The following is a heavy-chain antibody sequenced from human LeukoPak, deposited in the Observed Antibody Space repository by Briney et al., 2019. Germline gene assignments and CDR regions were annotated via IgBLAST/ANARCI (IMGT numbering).Heavy chain of an antibody. CDR3: ARHSKYYDFWSGYYHGAFDI. CDR2: INHSGST. V-gene: IGHV4-34*01. D-gene: IGHD3-3*01. J-gene: IGHJ3*02. CDR1: GGSFSGYY. Sequence: PSETLSLTCAVYGGSFSGYYWSWIRQPPGKGLEWIGEINHSGSTNYNPSLKSRVTISVGTSKNQFSLKLSSVTAADTAVYYCARHSKYYDFWSGYYHGAFDIWGQGTMVTVSS.